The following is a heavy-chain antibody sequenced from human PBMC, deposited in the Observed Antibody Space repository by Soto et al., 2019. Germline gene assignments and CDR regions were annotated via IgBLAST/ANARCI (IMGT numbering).Heavy chain of an antibody. CDR3: ARATTAAAGIIDS. Sequence: ASVKVSCKASGYSFTSYAIHWVRQAPGQRLEWMGWINAGNGNTKIPQKFQGRFTISRDNTKNTLYLQMNSLRAEDTAIFYCARATTAAAGIIDSWGQGSLVTVSS. J-gene: IGHJ5*01. V-gene: IGHV1-3*01. CDR1: GYSFTSYA. D-gene: IGHD6-13*01. CDR2: INAGNGNT.